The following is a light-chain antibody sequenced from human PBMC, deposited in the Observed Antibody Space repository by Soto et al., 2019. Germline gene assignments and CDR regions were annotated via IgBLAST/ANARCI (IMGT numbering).Light chain of an antibody. J-gene: IGKJ1*01. V-gene: IGKV1-5*03. Sequence: DIQMTQSPSTLSASEGDRVTISCRASQSVSIWLAWYQQKPGRAPKLLIYKSSILESGVPSRFSGSGSGTEFTLTISSLQHDDFATYYCQQFNTSPWTFGQGTKVDIK. CDR3: QQFNTSPWT. CDR1: QSVSIW. CDR2: KSS.